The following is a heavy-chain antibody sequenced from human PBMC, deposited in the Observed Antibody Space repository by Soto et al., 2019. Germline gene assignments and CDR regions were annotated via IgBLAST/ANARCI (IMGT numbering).Heavy chain of an antibody. Sequence: GASVKVSCKASGYTFTSYYMHWVRQAPGQGLEWMGKINPSGGSTSYAKKFQGRVTMTRDTSTSTVYMELSSLRSEDTAVYYCARDLWDSRLFVEDYYDSSGYPDYWGQGTLVTVSS. CDR3: ARDLWDSRLFVEDYYDSSGYPDY. CDR2: INPSGGST. D-gene: IGHD3-22*01. J-gene: IGHJ4*02. V-gene: IGHV1-46*01. CDR1: GYTFTSYY.